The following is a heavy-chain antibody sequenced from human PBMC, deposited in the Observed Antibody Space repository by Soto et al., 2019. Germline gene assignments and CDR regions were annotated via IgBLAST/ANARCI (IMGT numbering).Heavy chain of an antibody. J-gene: IGHJ6*02. V-gene: IGHV3-30*03. CDR3: AGNIVVVPAAPPYGMDV. Sequence: QPGGSLRLSCAASGFTFSSYGMHWVRQAPGKGLEWVAVISYDGSNKYYADSVKGRFTISRDNSKNTLYLQMNSLRAEDTAVYYCAGNIVVVPAAPPYGMDVWGQGTTVTVSS. D-gene: IGHD2-2*01. CDR1: GFTFSSYG. CDR2: ISYDGSNK.